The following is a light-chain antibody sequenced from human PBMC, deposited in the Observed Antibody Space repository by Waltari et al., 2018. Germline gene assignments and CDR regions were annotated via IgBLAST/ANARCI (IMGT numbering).Light chain of an antibody. CDR1: SSDVGSYNL. CDR2: EVS. V-gene: IGLV2-23*02. CDR3: CSYAGSTWV. J-gene: IGLJ3*02. Sequence: QSALTQPDSVSGSPGQSITISCTGTSSDVGSYNLVSWYQKHPGKAPKLMIYEVSKRPSVFSNRFSGSKSGNTASLTISGLQAEDESDYYCCSYAGSTWVFGGVTKLTVL.